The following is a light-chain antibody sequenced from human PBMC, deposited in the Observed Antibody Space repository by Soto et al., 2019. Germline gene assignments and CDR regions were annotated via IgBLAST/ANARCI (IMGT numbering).Light chain of an antibody. Sequence: AIRMTQSPSSLSASTGDRVSITCRASQSISSHLAWYQQKPGKVPSLLIYSASTLQSGVPSRFNGSGSGTDFTLTISCLQSEDVATYYCQQYYSYPRTLGHGTKVDI. J-gene: IGKJ1*01. CDR1: QSISSH. CDR3: QQYYSYPRT. CDR2: SAS. V-gene: IGKV1-8*01.